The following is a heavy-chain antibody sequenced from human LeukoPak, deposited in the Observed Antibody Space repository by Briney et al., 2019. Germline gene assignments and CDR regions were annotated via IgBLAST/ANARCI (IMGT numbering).Heavy chain of an antibody. D-gene: IGHD2-21*02. Sequence: GASVKVSCKASGGTFSSYAISWVRQAPGQGLEWMGRIIPIFGIANYAQKFQGRVTITADKSTSTAYMELSSLRSEDTAVYYCARSVVVTAIPGDHYCYGMDVWGQGTTVTVSS. CDR3: ARSVVVTAIPGDHYCYGMDV. CDR2: IIPIFGIA. CDR1: GGTFSSYA. V-gene: IGHV1-69*04. J-gene: IGHJ6*02.